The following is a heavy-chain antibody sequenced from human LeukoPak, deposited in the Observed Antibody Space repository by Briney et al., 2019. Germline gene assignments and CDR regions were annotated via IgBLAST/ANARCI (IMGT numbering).Heavy chain of an antibody. D-gene: IGHD3-10*01. Sequence: GASVKVSCKASGYTFTSYDINWVRQATGQGLEWMGWMNPNSGNTGYAQKFQGRVTTTRNTSISTAYMELSSLRSEDTAVYYCARSAGLYYYGSGSYYDWDYWGQGTLVTVSS. CDR2: MNPNSGNT. V-gene: IGHV1-8*01. CDR1: GYTFTSYD. J-gene: IGHJ4*02. CDR3: ARSAGLYYYGSGSYYDWDY.